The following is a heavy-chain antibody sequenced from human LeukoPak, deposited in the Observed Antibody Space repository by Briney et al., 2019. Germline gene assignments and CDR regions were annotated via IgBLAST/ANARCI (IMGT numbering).Heavy chain of an antibody. CDR2: INGNGNIT. CDR1: GFTFSSYS. V-gene: IGHV3-74*01. D-gene: IGHD2-2*02. Sequence: TGGSLRLSCAASGFTFSSYSMNWVRQAPGKGLVWVSRINGNGNITRYADSVKGRFTVSRDNAKDTVFLQMNSLRAEDTAVYYCVRGYCSSTSCYRPPDYWGQGTLVTVTS. J-gene: IGHJ4*02. CDR3: VRGYCSSTSCYRPPDY.